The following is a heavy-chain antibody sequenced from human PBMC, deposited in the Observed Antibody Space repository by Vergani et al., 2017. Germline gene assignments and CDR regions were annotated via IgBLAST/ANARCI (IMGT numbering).Heavy chain of an antibody. CDR2: IYSGGSTI. D-gene: IGHD6-25*01. J-gene: IGHJ6*03. CDR3: AGGGTGYYYYLDV. CDR1: GFTVSSNY. V-gene: IGHV3-66*01. Sequence: EVQLVESGGGLVQPGGSLRLSCAASGFTVSSNYMSWVRQAPGKGLEWVSVIYSGGSTIYYADSVKGRFTISRDNAKNSLYLQMNSLRAEDAAVYYCAGGGTGYYYYLDVWGKGTTVTVSS.